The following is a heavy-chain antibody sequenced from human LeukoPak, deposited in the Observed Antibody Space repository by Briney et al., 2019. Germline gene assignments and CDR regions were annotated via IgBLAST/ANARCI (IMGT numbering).Heavy chain of an antibody. D-gene: IGHD3-10*01. CDR3: ARVSGGSGSGPVDY. V-gene: IGHV4-59*01. Sequence: PSETLSLTCTVSGGSIGSFHWSWIRQPPGKGLEWIRNTYNSVITNSNTSLKSPVTMSVNTSKNQFSLKLGSLTAADTAIYYCARVSGGSGSGPVDYWGQGTLVTVSS. CDR2: TYNSVIT. CDR1: GGSIGSFH. J-gene: IGHJ4*02.